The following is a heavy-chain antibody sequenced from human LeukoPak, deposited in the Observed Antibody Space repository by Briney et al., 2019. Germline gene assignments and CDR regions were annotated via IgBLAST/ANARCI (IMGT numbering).Heavy chain of an antibody. Sequence: SETLSLTCAVYGGSFSGYYWSWIRQPPGKGLEWIGEINHSGSTNYNPSLKSRVTISVDTSKNQFSLKLSSVTAADTAVYYCARGWRLRCGGAYFDYWGQGTLVTVSS. CDR1: GGSFSGYY. V-gene: IGHV4-34*01. D-gene: IGHD2-15*01. CDR2: INHSGST. CDR3: ARGWRLRCGGAYFDY. J-gene: IGHJ4*02.